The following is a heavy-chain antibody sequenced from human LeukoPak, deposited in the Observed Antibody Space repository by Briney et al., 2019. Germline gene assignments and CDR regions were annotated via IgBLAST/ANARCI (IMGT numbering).Heavy chain of an antibody. CDR2: INPSGGST. CDR1: GYTFTSYY. J-gene: IGHJ4*02. Sequence: ASVKVSCKASGYTFTSYYMHWVRQAPGQGLEWMGIINPSGGSTSYAQKFQGRVTMTRGTSTSTVYMELSSLRSEDTAVYYCASPSYYDFWSGYYPLDYWGQGTLVTVSS. CDR3: ASPSYYDFWSGYYPLDY. V-gene: IGHV1-46*01. D-gene: IGHD3-3*01.